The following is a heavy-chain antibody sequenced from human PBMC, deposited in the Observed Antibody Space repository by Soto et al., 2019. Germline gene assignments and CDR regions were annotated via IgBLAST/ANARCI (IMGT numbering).Heavy chain of an antibody. J-gene: IGHJ6*02. CDR3: ARSTVATIGSYYYYGMDV. Sequence: ASVKVSCKASGYTFTSYDINWVRQATGQGLEWMGWMNPNSGNTGYAQKFQGRVTMTRNTSISTAYMELSSLRSEDTAVYYCARSTVATIGSYYYYGMDVWGQGTTVTVSS. CDR2: MNPNSGNT. V-gene: IGHV1-8*01. D-gene: IGHD5-12*01. CDR1: GYTFTSYD.